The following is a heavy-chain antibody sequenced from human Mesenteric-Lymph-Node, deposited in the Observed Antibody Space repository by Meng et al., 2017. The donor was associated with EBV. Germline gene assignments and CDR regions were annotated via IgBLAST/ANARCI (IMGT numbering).Heavy chain of an antibody. CDR3: ARDRSLSTRNWFDP. J-gene: IGHJ5*02. CDR2: INSDGSTT. V-gene: IGHV3-74*01. D-gene: IGHD3-16*02. CDR1: GFTSSNYW. Sequence: EVQRVESGGGLVQPGGSLRLSCGVSGFTSSNYWMHWVRQAPGKGLVWVSRINSDGSTTNYADSVKGRFTISRDNAKNTVYLQMNSLRTEDTAIYYCARDRSLSTRNWFDPWGQGTLVTVSS.